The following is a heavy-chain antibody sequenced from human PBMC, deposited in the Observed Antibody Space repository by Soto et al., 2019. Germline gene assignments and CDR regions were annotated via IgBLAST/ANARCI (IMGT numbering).Heavy chain of an antibody. V-gene: IGHV3-30-3*01. CDR1: GFTFSSYA. Sequence: GGSLRLSCAASGFTFSSYAMHWVRQAPGKGLEWVAVISYDGSNKYYADSVKGRFTISRDNSKNTLYLQMNSLRAEDTAVYYCARTAQGGGYCTNGVCASFYYYYGMDVWGQGTTVTVSS. D-gene: IGHD2-8*01. J-gene: IGHJ6*02. CDR3: ARTAQGGGYCTNGVCASFYYYYGMDV. CDR2: ISYDGSNK.